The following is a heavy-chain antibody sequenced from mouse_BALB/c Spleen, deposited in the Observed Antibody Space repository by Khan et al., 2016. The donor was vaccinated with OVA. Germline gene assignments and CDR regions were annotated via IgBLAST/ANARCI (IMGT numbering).Heavy chain of an antibody. D-gene: IGHD1-1*01. J-gene: IGHJ4*01. CDR3: ARDHYGSSYDYAMDY. CDR2: IGTGGST. V-gene: IGHV2-9*02. CDR1: GFSLTNYT. Sequence: QVQLKQSGPGLVAPSQSLSITCTVSGFSLTNYTVHWVRQPPGKGLEWLGIIGTGGSTNYNSALMSRLSINKDNSKSQVFLKRNSLQTDDRAMYYCARDHYGSSYDYAMDYWGQGTSVTVSS.